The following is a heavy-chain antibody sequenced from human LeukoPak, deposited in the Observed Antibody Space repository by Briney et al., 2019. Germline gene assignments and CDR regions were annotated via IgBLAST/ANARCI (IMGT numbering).Heavy chain of an antibody. V-gene: IGHV1-18*01. Sequence: ASVKVSCKASGYTFTSYGISWVRQAPGQGLEWMGWISAYNGNTNYAQKLQGRVTMTTDTSTSPAYMELRSLRADDTAVYYCARGTRPRWLPDYWGQGTLVTVSS. D-gene: IGHD3-22*01. CDR2: ISAYNGNT. J-gene: IGHJ4*02. CDR1: GYTFTSYG. CDR3: ARGTRPRWLPDY.